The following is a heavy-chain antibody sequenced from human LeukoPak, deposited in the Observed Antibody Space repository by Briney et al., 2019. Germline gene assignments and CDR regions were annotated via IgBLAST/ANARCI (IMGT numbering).Heavy chain of an antibody. CDR3: ARPAGWELLYDY. V-gene: IGHV1-46*01. Sequence: ASVKVSCKASGYTFTNYYMHWVRQAPGQGLEWMGIINPSGGSTIYAQKFQGRVTMTTDTSTSTVYMEVSGLRSEDTAVYYCARPAGWELLYDYWGQGTLVTVSS. J-gene: IGHJ4*02. CDR2: INPSGGST. D-gene: IGHD1-26*01. CDR1: GYTFTNYY.